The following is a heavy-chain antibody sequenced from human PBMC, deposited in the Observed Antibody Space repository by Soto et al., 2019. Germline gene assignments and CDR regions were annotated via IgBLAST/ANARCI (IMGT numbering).Heavy chain of an antibody. Sequence: ASVKVSCKASGYTFTSYGISWVLQAPGQGLEWMGWISAYNGNTNYAQKLQGRVTMTTDTSTSTAYMELRSLRSDDTAVYYCARPNPTTVTTGFWFDPWGQGTLVTVSS. D-gene: IGHD4-17*01. CDR1: GYTFTSYG. V-gene: IGHV1-18*04. J-gene: IGHJ5*02. CDR3: ARPNPTTVTTGFWFDP. CDR2: ISAYNGNT.